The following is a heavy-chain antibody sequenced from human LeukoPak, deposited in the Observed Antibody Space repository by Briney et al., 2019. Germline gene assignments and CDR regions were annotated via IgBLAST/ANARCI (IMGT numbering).Heavy chain of an antibody. Sequence: GGSLRLSCAASGFTFSSYGMHWVRQAPGKGLEGVAVISYDGSNKDYADSVRGRFTISRDNSKNTLYLQMNSLRAEDTAVYYCAKGQWLVLFPDYWGQGTLVTVSS. J-gene: IGHJ4*02. CDR2: ISYDGSNK. D-gene: IGHD6-19*01. CDR1: GFTFSSYG. CDR3: AKGQWLVLFPDY. V-gene: IGHV3-30*18.